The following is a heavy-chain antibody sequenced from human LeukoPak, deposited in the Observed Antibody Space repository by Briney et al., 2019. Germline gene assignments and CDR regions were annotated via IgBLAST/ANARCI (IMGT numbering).Heavy chain of an antibody. CDR2: ISPYNDNT. CDR3: AREPQSEGGFDV. CDR1: GYTFITYG. Sequence: ASVKVFCKASGYTFITYGIDWVRLAPGQGLEWLGWISPYNDNTIYARKFQGRVTVTADTSTNTAYMELRSLTSDDTTIYFCAREPQSEGGFDVWGEGTTVTVSS. J-gene: IGHJ6*04. V-gene: IGHV1-18*04.